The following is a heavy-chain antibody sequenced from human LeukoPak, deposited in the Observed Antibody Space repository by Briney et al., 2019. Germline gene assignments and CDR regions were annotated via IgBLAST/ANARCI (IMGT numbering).Heavy chain of an antibody. J-gene: IGHJ4*02. D-gene: IGHD3-22*01. V-gene: IGHV4-34*01. CDR1: GGSISSYY. CDR3: ARVPYDSSGYFDY. CDR2: INHSGST. Sequence: PSETLSLTRTVSGGSISSYYWSWIRQPPGKGLEWIGEINHSGSTNYNPSLKSRVTISVDTSKNQFSLKLSSVTAADTAVYYCARVPYDSSGYFDYWGQGTLVTVSS.